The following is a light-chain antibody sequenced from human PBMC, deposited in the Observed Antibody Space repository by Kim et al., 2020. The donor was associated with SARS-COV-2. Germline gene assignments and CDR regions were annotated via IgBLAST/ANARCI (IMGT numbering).Light chain of an antibody. J-gene: IGKJ2*01. Sequence: EIVMKQSPATLSVSPGERATLSCTASQTVSINLAWYQQKPGQAPRLLIFGASTRATGVPARFSGSGSGTEFILTISSLQSEDSAVYYCQQYDHWPYNFAQGTKLEI. V-gene: IGKV3-15*01. CDR1: QTVSIN. CDR3: QQYDHWPYN. CDR2: GAS.